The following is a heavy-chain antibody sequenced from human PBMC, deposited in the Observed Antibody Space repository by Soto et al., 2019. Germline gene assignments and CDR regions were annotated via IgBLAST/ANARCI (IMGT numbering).Heavy chain of an antibody. CDR2: IIPIFGTA. CDR1: GGSFSSYA. J-gene: IGHJ6*02. Sequence: SVKVSCKASGGSFSSYAISWVRQAPGQGLEWMGGIIPIFGTANYAQKFQGRVTITADESTSTSYMELSSLRSEDTAVYYCARAVGNCYYCGMDVWGQGTTVTVSS. CDR3: ARAVGNCYYCGMDV. V-gene: IGHV1-69*13.